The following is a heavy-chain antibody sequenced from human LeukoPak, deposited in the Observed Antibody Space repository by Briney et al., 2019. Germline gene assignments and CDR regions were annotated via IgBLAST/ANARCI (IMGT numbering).Heavy chain of an antibody. J-gene: IGHJ4*02. Sequence: SETLSLTCTVSGGSISSYYWSWIRQPPGKGLDWIGYIYYTGSTNYNPSLKSRLTLSVDTSKNQFSLKLSSVTAADTAVYYCARGPPPDFDYWGRGTLVTVSS. CDR3: ARGPPPDFDY. V-gene: IGHV4-59*12. CDR1: GGSISSYY. CDR2: IYYTGST.